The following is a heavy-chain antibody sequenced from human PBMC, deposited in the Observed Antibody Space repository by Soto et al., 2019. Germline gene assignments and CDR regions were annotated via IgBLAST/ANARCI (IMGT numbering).Heavy chain of an antibody. J-gene: IGHJ3*02. CDR2: ISYDGSNK. CDR1: GFTFSSYG. D-gene: IGHD2-15*01. Sequence: QVQLVESGGGVVQPGRSLRLSCAASGFTFSSYGMHWVRQAPGKGLEWVAVISYDGSNKYYADSVKGRFTISRDNSKNTLYLQMNSLRAEDTAVYYCANSQGGNVPPGAFDIWGQGTMVTVSS. CDR3: ANSQGGNVPPGAFDI. V-gene: IGHV3-30*18.